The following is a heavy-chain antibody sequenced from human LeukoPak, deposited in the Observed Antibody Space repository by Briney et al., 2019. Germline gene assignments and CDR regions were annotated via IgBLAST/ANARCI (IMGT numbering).Heavy chain of an antibody. V-gene: IGHV3-23*01. CDR1: GFTFSNYA. CDR3: AKDQGAGYYGSGNDY. Sequence: GGSLRLSCAASGFTFSNYAMSWVRQAPGKGLEWVSALSGSGDNTYYADSVKGRFTISRDNSKNTLYLQMNSLRAEDTAVYYCAKDQGAGYYGSGNDYWGQGTLVTVSS. D-gene: IGHD3-10*01. J-gene: IGHJ4*02. CDR2: LSGSGDNT.